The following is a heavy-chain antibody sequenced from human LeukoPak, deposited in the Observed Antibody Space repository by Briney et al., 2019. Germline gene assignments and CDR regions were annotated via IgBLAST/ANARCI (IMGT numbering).Heavy chain of an antibody. V-gene: IGHV3-53*01. CDR1: GFTVSSNY. CDR2: IYSGGST. Sequence: GGSLRLSCAASGFTVSSNYMSWVRQAPGKGLEWVSVIYSGGSTYYADSVKGRFTISRDNSKNTLYLQMNSLRAEDTAVYYCAGGIVTTTTGFDFWGQGTLVTVSS. D-gene: IGHD5-12*01. J-gene: IGHJ4*02. CDR3: AGGIVTTTTGFDF.